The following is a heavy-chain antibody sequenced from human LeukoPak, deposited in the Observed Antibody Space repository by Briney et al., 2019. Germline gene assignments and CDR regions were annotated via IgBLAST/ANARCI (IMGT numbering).Heavy chain of an antibody. Sequence: GGSLRLSCAASGFTFSIYAMHWVRQAPGKGLEYVSAISSNGGSTYYANSVKGRFTISRDNSKNTLYLQMGSLRAEDMAVYYCARSGSWYGMDVWGQGTTVTVSS. J-gene: IGHJ6*02. CDR2: ISSNGGST. CDR1: GFTFSIYA. D-gene: IGHD6-13*01. V-gene: IGHV3-64*01. CDR3: ARSGSWYGMDV.